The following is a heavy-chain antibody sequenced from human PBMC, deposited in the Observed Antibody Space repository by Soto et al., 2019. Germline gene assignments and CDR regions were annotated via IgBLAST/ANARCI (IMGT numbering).Heavy chain of an antibody. D-gene: IGHD2-8*01. V-gene: IGHV1-69*06. CDR1: GGTFSSYA. J-gene: IGHJ3*02. CDR2: IIPIFGTA. Sequence: QVQLVQSGAEVKKPGSSVKVSCKASGGTFSSYAISWVRQAPGQGLEWMGGIIPIFGTANYAQKFQGRVTITADKSTSTAYMELSSLRSEDTAVYYCARGFEYCTNGVCYAFDIWDQGTMVTVSS. CDR3: ARGFEYCTNGVCYAFDI.